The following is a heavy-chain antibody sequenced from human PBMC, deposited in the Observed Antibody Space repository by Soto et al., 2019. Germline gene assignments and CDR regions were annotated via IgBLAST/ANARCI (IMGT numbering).Heavy chain of an antibody. CDR1: GFTVSSNY. Sequence: GGALRLSCAASGFTVSSNYMSWVRQAPGKGLEWVSVIYSGGSTYYADSVKGRFTISRDNSENTLYLQMNSLRAEDTAVYYCTTSRIAAVPVTYYYYGMDVWGQETTVTVS. V-gene: IGHV3-53*01. CDR3: TTSRIAAVPVTYYYYGMDV. CDR2: IYSGGST. D-gene: IGHD6-13*01. J-gene: IGHJ6*02.